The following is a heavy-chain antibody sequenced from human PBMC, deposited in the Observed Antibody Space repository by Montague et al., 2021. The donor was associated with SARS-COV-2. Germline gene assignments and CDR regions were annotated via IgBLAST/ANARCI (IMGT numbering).Heavy chain of an antibody. CDR1: GYTFTSYD. J-gene: IGHJ5*02. V-gene: IGHV1-8*01. Sequence: SVKVSFKASGYTFTSYDINWVRQATGQGLEWMGWMNPNSGNTGYAQKFQGRVTMTRNTSISTAYMELSSLRSEDTAVYYCARDFRITIFGVVIHNWFDPWGQGTLVTVSS. CDR3: ARDFRITIFGVVIHNWFDP. CDR2: MNPNSGNT. D-gene: IGHD3-3*01.